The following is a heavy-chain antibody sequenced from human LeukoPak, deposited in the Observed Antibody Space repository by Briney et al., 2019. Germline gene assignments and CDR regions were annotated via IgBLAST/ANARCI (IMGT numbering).Heavy chain of an antibody. D-gene: IGHD1-1*01. V-gene: IGHV1-2*02. CDR1: GYTLTELS. CDR2: INPNSGGT. J-gene: IGHJ4*02. Sequence: ASVKVSCKVSGYTLTELSMHWVRQAPGQGLEWMGWINPNSGGTNYAQKFQGRVTMTRDTSISTAYMELSRLRSDDTAVYYCARGYRNWNDKVLAYWGQGTLVTVSS. CDR3: ARGYRNWNDKVLAY.